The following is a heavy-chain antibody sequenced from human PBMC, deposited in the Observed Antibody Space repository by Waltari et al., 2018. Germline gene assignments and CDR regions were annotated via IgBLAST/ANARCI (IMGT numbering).Heavy chain of an antibody. D-gene: IGHD3-10*01. CDR2: IYTSGST. Sequence: QVQLQESGPGLVKPSATLSLTCSVSGGSISSGSYYWTWIRQPAGKGLEWIGRIYTSGSTNYNPSLRSRLTISVDTSNNQFSLKLSSVTAADTAVYYCARDPPQLADAFDIWGQGTMVTVSS. J-gene: IGHJ3*02. CDR3: ARDPPQLADAFDI. CDR1: GGSISSGSYY. V-gene: IGHV4-61*02.